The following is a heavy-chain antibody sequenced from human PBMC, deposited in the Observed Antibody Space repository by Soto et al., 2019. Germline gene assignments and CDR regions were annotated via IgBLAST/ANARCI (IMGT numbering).Heavy chain of an antibody. V-gene: IGHV3-23*01. Sequence: EAQLLESGGELIQPGGSLRLACAASGFTYSIHGMSWVRQAPGKGLEWIAGLSRGGGSTYYADSVKGRFTISRDNSKNTLDLIMNSLRVEDTALYYCARDGQYRTDGFDIYGQGTMVTVSS. D-gene: IGHD5-12*01. CDR3: ARDGQYRTDGFDI. J-gene: IGHJ3*02. CDR1: GFTYSIHG. CDR2: LSRGGGST.